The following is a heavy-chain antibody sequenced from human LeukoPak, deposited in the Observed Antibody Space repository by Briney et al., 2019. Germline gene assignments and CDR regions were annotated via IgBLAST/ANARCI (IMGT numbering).Heavy chain of an antibody. J-gene: IGHJ6*03. V-gene: IGHV4-39*01. CDR1: SSNY. CDR3: ARHKDYYYSYMDV. Sequence: SSNYMSWVRQPPGKGLEWIGTIYYSGSTYYNPSLTSRVTTSVDTSKNQFSLKLSSVTAADTAVYYCARHKDYYYSYMDVWGKGTTVTISS. CDR2: IYYSGST.